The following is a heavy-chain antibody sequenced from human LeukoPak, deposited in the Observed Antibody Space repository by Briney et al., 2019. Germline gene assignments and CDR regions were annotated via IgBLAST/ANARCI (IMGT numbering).Heavy chain of an antibody. V-gene: IGHV5-51*01. CDR3: ARPAYSSSSAFDY. Sequence: GESLKISCKGSGYRFTSYWFGWVRQMPGKGREWMVIIFPGDSDTRYSPSFQGQVTIPADKSISTASLQWSSLKASDTAMYYCARPAYSSSSAFDYWGQGPLVTVSS. J-gene: IGHJ4*02. D-gene: IGHD6-6*01. CDR2: IFPGDSDT. CDR1: GYRFTSYW.